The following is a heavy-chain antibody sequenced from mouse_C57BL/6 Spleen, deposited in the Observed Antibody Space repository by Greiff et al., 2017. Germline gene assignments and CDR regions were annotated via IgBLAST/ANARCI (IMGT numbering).Heavy chain of an antibody. CDR2: FHPYNDDT. CDR1: GYTFTTYP. J-gene: IGHJ3*01. V-gene: IGHV1-47*01. Sequence: QVQLQQPGAELVKPGASVKMSCKASGYTFTTYPIEWMKQNHGKSLEWIGNFHPYNDDTKYNEKFKGKATLTVEKSSSTVYLELNRLTSGDSSVYSCATYYEYDGGFAYWGQGTLVTVSA. CDR3: ATYYEYDGGFAY. D-gene: IGHD2-4*01.